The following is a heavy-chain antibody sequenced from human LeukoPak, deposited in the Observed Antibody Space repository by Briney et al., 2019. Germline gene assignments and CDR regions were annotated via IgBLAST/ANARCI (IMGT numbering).Heavy chain of an antibody. CDR3: ARLDILTGYLFDY. CDR2: INHSGST. V-gene: IGHV4-34*01. J-gene: IGHJ4*02. Sequence: PSETLSLTCVVSGGSFSGYFWSWIRQPPGKGLEWIGEINHSGSTNYNPSLRSRVTISVDTSKSQFSLKLSSVTAADTAVYYCARLDILTGYLFDYWGQGTLVTVSS. D-gene: IGHD3-9*01. CDR1: GGSFSGYF.